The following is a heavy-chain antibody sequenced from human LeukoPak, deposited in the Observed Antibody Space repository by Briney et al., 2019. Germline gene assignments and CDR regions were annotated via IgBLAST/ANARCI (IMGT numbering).Heavy chain of an antibody. CDR1: GGSISSYY. D-gene: IGHD6-13*01. Sequence: SETLSLTCTVSGGSISSYYWSWIRQPPGKGLEWIGYTYYSGSTNYNPSLKSRVTISVDTSKNQFSLKLSSVTAADTAVYYCARHYGAAAGTFHFDYWGQGTLVTVSS. J-gene: IGHJ4*02. V-gene: IGHV4-59*08. CDR2: TYYSGST. CDR3: ARHYGAAAGTFHFDY.